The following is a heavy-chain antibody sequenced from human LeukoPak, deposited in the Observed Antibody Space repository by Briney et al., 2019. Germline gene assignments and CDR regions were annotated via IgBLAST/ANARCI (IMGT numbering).Heavy chain of an antibody. V-gene: IGHV5-51*01. J-gene: IGHJ1*01. CDR3: ARDGDYYDSRIEYFQH. CDR1: GYSFTSYW. D-gene: IGHD3-22*01. CDR2: IYPGDSDT. Sequence: GESLKISCKGSGYSFTSYWIGWVRQMPGKGLEWMGIIYPGDSDTRYSPSFQGQVTISADKSISTAYLQWSSLKASDTAMYYCARDGDYYDSRIEYFQHWGQGILVTVSS.